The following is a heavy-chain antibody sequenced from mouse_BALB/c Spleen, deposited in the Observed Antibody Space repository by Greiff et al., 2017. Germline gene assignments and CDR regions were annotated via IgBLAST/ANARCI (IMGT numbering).Heavy chain of an antibody. CDR2: IWSGGST. V-gene: IGHV2-2*02. Sequence: QVQLQQSGPGLVQPSQSLSITCTASGFSLTSYGVHWVRQSPGKGLEWLGVIWSGGSTDYNAAFIYRLSISKDNSKSKVFFKMNSLQANDTAIYYFARSYYYGSSYAMDYWGQGTSVTVSS. J-gene: IGHJ4*01. CDR3: ARSYYYGSSYAMDY. CDR1: GFSLTSYG. D-gene: IGHD1-1*01.